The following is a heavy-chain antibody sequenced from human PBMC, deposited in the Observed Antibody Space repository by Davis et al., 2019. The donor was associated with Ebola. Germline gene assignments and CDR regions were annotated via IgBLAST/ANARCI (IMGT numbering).Heavy chain of an antibody. CDR1: GASISWSNW. D-gene: IGHD1-26*01. J-gene: IGHJ4*02. V-gene: IGHV4-4*02. CDR3: VRGELRATSFFDY. Sequence: PSETLSLTCAVSGASISWSNWWHCVRQPPGKGLEWIGEISHAGTTTYNPSLKSRVTISVDSSKNHFSLTLNSVTAADTAVYYCVRGELRATSFFDYWGQGALVTVSS. CDR2: ISHAGTT.